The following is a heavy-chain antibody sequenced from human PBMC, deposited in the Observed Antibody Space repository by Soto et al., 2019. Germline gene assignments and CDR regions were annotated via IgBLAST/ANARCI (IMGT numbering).Heavy chain of an antibody. CDR3: AREVVWYDSSGYHRPFDY. CDR2: IYYSGST. CDR1: GGSISSYY. D-gene: IGHD3-22*01. J-gene: IGHJ4*02. V-gene: IGHV4-59*01. Sequence: SETLSLTCTVSGGSISSYYWSWIRQPPGKGLEWIGYIYYSGSTNSNPPLKSRVTISVDTSKNQFSLKLSSVTAADTAVYYCAREVVWYDSSGYHRPFDYWGQGTLVTVSS.